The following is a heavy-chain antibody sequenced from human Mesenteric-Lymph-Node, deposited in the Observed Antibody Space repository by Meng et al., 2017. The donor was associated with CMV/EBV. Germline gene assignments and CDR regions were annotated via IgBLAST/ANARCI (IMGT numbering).Heavy chain of an antibody. D-gene: IGHD1-26*01. Sequence: LSLTCAASGFTFSSYGMHWARQAPGKGLEWVAFIRYDGSNKYYADSVKGRFTISRDNSKNTLYLQMNSLRAEDTAVYYCAKDTVGAMGYDYWGQGTLVTVSS. CDR1: GFTFSSYG. CDR3: AKDTVGAMGYDY. V-gene: IGHV3-30*02. CDR2: IRYDGSNK. J-gene: IGHJ4*02.